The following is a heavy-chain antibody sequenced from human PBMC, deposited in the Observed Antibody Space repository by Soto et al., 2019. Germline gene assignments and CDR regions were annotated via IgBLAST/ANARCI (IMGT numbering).Heavy chain of an antibody. Sequence: GGSLRLSCAASGFIVSSSYMSWVRQAPGKGLEWVAVIYSAGSTYYGDSVKGRFTIYRDSSKNTLYLQMDSLRAEDTAVYYCARSPTSTNYADCLDPWGQGTLVTVSS. D-gene: IGHD2-8*01. CDR1: GFIVSSSY. V-gene: IGHV3-66*01. CDR3: ARSPTSTNYADCLDP. J-gene: IGHJ5*02. CDR2: IYSAGST.